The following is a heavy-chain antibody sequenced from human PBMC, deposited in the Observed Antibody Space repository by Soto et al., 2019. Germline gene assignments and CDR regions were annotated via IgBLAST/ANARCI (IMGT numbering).Heavy chain of an antibody. Sequence: QVQLEQSGAEVKKPGASMKVSCRASGYTFTSYYIHWVRQAPGQGLEWMGVSHVGPDTTMYAQKLQGRVTMTRDTSTSTVYMELSSLISEDTAVYFCARESSGTQYFDYWGQGTLVTVSS. CDR1: GYTFTSYY. CDR2: SHVGPDTT. V-gene: IGHV1-46*04. D-gene: IGHD6-19*01. CDR3: ARESSGTQYFDY. J-gene: IGHJ4*02.